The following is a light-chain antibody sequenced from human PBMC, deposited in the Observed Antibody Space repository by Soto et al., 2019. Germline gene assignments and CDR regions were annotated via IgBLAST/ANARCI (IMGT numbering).Light chain of an antibody. CDR2: DAS. Sequence: EIVLTQSPATLSLSPGERATLSCRASQSVSSYLAWYQQKPGQASRLLVYDASNRATGIPARFSGSGSGTDFTLTISILEHEDFAGYYCQQRSNWPFLFTFGPGTKVDIK. CDR3: QQRSNWPFLFT. CDR1: QSVSSY. J-gene: IGKJ3*01. V-gene: IGKV3-11*01.